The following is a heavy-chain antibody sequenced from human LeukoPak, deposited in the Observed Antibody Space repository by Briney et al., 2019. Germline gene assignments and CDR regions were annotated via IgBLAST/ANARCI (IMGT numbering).Heavy chain of an antibody. CDR1: GGTFSSYA. J-gene: IGHJ5*02. Sequence: SVKVSCKASGGTFSSYAISWVRQAPGQGLEWMGGIIPIFGTANYAQKFQGRVTITADESTSTAYMELSSLRSEDTAVYYCATMVGSSATVNWFDPWGQGTLVTVSS. CDR3: ATMVGSSATVNWFDP. D-gene: IGHD2-8*01. CDR2: IIPIFGTA. V-gene: IGHV1-69*13.